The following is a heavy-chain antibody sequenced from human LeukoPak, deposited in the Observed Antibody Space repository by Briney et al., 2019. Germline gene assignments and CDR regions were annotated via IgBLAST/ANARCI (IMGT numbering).Heavy chain of an antibody. CDR2: LSSTSRTPSYS. CDR1: GFTFSAYS. CDR3: ARMGMAHFAAMVTYYNYYMDV. J-gene: IGHJ6*03. Sequence: GGSLRLSCVASGFTFSAYSMNWVRQAPGKGLEWVSSLSSTSRTPSYSYYADSVKGRFTVSRDNAKDSVYLQMNSLRAEDTAVYYCARMGMAHFAAMVTYYNYYMDVWGKGTTVTVSS. V-gene: IGHV3-21*04. D-gene: IGHD5-18*01.